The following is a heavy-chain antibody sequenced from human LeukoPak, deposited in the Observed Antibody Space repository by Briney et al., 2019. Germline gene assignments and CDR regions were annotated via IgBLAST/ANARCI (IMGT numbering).Heavy chain of an antibody. CDR3: ARDLSGSYFPYYFDY. CDR1: GFTVSSNY. J-gene: IGHJ4*02. Sequence: GSLRLSCAASGFTVSSNYMSWVRQAPGKGLEWVSYISSSTTTIYYADSVKGRFTISRDNAKNSLYLQMNSLRAEDTAVYYCARDLSGSYFPYYFDYWGQGTLVTVSS. CDR2: ISSSTTTI. V-gene: IGHV3-48*04. D-gene: IGHD1-26*01.